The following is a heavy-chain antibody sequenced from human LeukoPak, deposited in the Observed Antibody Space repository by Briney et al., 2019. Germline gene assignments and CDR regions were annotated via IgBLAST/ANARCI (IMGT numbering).Heavy chain of an antibody. V-gene: IGHV3-23*01. D-gene: IGHD3-16*01. J-gene: IGHJ4*02. Sequence: GGSLRLSFAASGFTFNTYVMSWVRQAPGKGLEWVSGISGSGGSTDYADSVKGRFTISRDNSKNTLYLHLNNLRAEDTALYYCARDWGRGRYYFDYWGQGTLVTVSS. CDR3: ARDWGRGRYYFDY. CDR2: ISGSGGST. CDR1: GFTFNTYV.